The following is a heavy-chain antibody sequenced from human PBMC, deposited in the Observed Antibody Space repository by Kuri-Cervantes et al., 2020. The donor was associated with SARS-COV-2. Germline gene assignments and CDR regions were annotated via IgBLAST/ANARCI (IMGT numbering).Heavy chain of an antibody. V-gene: IGHV1-69*13. CDR3: ARGESPTTYYYDSNYYFDY. CDR1: GGTFSSYA. Sequence: SVKVSCKASGGTFSSYAISWVRQAPGHGLEWMGGIIPIFGTANYAQKFQGRVTITADESTSTAYMELSSLRSEDTAVYYCARGESPTTYYYDSNYYFDYWGQGTLVTVSS. J-gene: IGHJ4*02. CDR2: IIPIFGTA. D-gene: IGHD3-22*01.